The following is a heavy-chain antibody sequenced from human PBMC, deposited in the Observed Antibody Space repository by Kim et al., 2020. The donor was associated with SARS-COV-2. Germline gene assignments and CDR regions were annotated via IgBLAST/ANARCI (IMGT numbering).Heavy chain of an antibody. D-gene: IGHD2-2*02. Sequence: GGSLRLSCAASGFTFSSYAMHWVRQAPGKGLEWVAVISYDGSNKYYADSVKGRFTISRDNSKNTLYLQMNSLRAEDTAVYYCAREEGYCSSTSCYTRVRPFDYWGQGTLVTVSS. J-gene: IGHJ4*02. V-gene: IGHV3-30-3*01. CDR1: GFTFSSYA. CDR2: ISYDGSNK. CDR3: AREEGYCSSTSCYTRVRPFDY.